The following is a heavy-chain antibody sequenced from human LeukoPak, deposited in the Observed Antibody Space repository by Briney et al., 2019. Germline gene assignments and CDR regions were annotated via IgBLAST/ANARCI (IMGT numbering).Heavy chain of an antibody. CDR1: GFTFSSYE. J-gene: IGHJ4*02. V-gene: IGHV3-48*03. CDR3: ARLNVGATFVLDY. CDR2: ISSSGRTA. Sequence: PGGSLRLSCAASGFTFSSYEMNWVRQTPGKGLEWVSYISSSGRTAYYADSVKGRFTISRDNAKNSLYLQMNSLRAEDTAVYYCARLNVGATFVLDYWGQGTLVTVSS. D-gene: IGHD1-26*01.